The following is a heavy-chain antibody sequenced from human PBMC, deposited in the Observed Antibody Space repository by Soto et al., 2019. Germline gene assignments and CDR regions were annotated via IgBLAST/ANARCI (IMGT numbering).Heavy chain of an antibody. CDR1: GYTFTSYG. CDR3: AVDLYDYIWGSYRSDAFDI. V-gene: IGHV1-18*01. CDR2: ISAYNGNT. D-gene: IGHD3-16*02. Sequence: ASVKVSCKASGYTFTSYGISWVRQAPGQGLEWMGWISAYNGNTNYAQKLQGRVTMTTDTSTSTAYMELRSLRSDDTAVYYCAVDLYDYIWGSYRSDAFDIWGQGTMVTVSS. J-gene: IGHJ3*02.